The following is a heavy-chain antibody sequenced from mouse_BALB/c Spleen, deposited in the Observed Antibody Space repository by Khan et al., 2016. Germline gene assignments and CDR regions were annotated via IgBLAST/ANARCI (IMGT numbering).Heavy chain of an antibody. D-gene: IGHD1-1*01. CDR1: GYTFTNYG. CDR2: INTNTGEP. Sequence: QFQLVQSGPELKKPGETVKISCKASGYTFTNYGMNWVKQAPGKGLKWMGWINTNTGEPTYAEAFKGRFAFSLDTSARTAYLQINNRKNEDTATYFCAEDYYGSNWFAYWGQGSLGTVSA. CDR3: AEDYYGSNWFAY. J-gene: IGHJ3*01. V-gene: IGHV9-3*02.